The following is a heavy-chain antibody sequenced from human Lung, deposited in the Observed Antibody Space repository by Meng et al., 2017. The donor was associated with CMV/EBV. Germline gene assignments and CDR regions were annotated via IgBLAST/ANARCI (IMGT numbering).Heavy chain of an antibody. J-gene: IGHJ4*02. Sequence: GESLKISCAGSGFTFRSYGMSWVRQAPGRGLEWISYISATGGTIHYADSVKGRFTVSRDNTKSSVYLRMNSLGAEDTAVYYCARDRDTHYCYSDSCYGLAYWGQGTLVTVSS. V-gene: IGHV3-48*04. CDR1: GFTFRSYG. D-gene: IGHD2/OR15-2a*01. CDR3: ARDRDTHYCYSDSCYGLAY. CDR2: ISATGGTI.